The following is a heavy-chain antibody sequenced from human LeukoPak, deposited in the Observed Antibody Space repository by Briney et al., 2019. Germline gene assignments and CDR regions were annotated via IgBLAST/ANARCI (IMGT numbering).Heavy chain of an antibody. D-gene: IGHD6-19*01. CDR1: GDSVSSNSAA. CDR2: TYYRSKWYN. CDR3: ASEAIAVVYPGKFDY. V-gene: IGHV6-1*01. J-gene: IGHJ4*02. Sequence: PSQTLSLTCAISGDSVSSNSAAWNWIRQSPSRGLEWLGRTYYRSKWYNDYAVSVKSRITINPDTSKNQFSLQLNSVTPGDTAVYYCASEAIAVVYPGKFDYWGQGTLVTVSS.